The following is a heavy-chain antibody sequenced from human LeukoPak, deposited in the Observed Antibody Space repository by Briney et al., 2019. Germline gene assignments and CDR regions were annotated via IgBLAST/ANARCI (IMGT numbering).Heavy chain of an antibody. J-gene: IGHJ6*03. Sequence: PSETPSLTCTVSGGSISTYYWSWIRQPPGKGLEWIGYIYYSGSTNYNASLKSRVTISVDTSKNQFSLKLSSVTAADTAVYYCARVYSSGWNYYYYYMDVWGKGTTVTVSS. D-gene: IGHD6-19*01. CDR2: IYYSGST. CDR3: ARVYSSGWNYYYYYMDV. V-gene: IGHV4-59*01. CDR1: GGSISTYY.